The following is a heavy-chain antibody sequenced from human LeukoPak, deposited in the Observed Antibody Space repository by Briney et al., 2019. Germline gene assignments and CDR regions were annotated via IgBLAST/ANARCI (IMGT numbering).Heavy chain of an antibody. D-gene: IGHD3-22*01. CDR1: GFTFDDYA. Sequence: GGSLRLSCAASGFTFDDYAMHWVRQAPGKGLEWVSGISWNSGSIGYADSVKGRFTISRDNAKNSLYLQMNSLRAEDTALYYCAKMDEIVAVIGAFDIWGQGTMVTVSS. CDR2: ISWNSGSI. J-gene: IGHJ3*02. CDR3: AKMDEIVAVIGAFDI. V-gene: IGHV3-9*01.